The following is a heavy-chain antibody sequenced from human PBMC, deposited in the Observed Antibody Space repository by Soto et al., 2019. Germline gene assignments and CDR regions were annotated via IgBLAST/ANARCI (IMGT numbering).Heavy chain of an antibody. CDR3: AQVKGIVITMMDY. J-gene: IGHJ4*02. V-gene: IGHV3-23*01. D-gene: IGHD1-26*01. CDR2: ISGSGGST. Sequence: EVQLLESGGGLVQPGGSLRLSCAASGFTFSRYAMSWVRQAPGKGLEWVSAISGSGGSTYYADSVKGRFTISRDNSKNTLYLQMNSLRAEDTAVYYCAQVKGIVITMMDYWGQGTLVTVSS. CDR1: GFTFSRYA.